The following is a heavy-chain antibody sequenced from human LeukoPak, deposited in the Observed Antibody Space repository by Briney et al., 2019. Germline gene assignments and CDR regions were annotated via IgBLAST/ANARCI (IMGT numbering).Heavy chain of an antibody. CDR1: GFTFSSYA. D-gene: IGHD3-22*01. CDR2: TSGSGGST. Sequence: GGSLTLSCAASGFTFSSYAMSWVRQPPGKGLEWVSATSGSGGSTYYADSVKGRFTIFRDNSKNTPYLQMNSLRAEDTAVYYCAKDRGYYDSSGYYYGFWDYWGQGTLVTVSS. V-gene: IGHV3-23*01. CDR3: AKDRGYYDSSGYYYGFWDY. J-gene: IGHJ4*02.